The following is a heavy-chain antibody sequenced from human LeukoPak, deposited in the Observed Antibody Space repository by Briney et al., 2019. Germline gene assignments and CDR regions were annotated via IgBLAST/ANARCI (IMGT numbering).Heavy chain of an antibody. CDR1: GFSFSDYY. D-gene: IGHD3-22*01. V-gene: IGHV3-11*01. J-gene: IGHJ4*02. Sequence: GGSLRLSCAASGFSFSDYYMTWIRQAPGKGLEWISYISSGGNTVYYADSVKGRFTISRDNAKNSLYLQMHSLRAEDTAVYYCARDLGPYYYDSSGYYYFDYWGQGTLVTVSS. CDR2: ISSGGNTV. CDR3: ARDLGPYYYDSSGYYYFDY.